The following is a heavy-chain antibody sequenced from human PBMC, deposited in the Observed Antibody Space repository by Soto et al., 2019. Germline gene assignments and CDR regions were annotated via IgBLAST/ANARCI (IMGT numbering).Heavy chain of an antibody. V-gene: IGHV3-48*02. J-gene: IGHJ3*02. CDR1: GFTFSSYS. Sequence: EVQLVESGGGLVQPGGSLRPSCAASGFTFSSYSMNWVRQAPGKGLEWVSYISSRSTSKYYEDSVRGRFTISRDNAKNSLYLQMNSLRDEDTAVYYCARDYLYAFDIWGQGTMVTVSP. CDR2: ISSRSTSK. CDR3: ARDYLYAFDI.